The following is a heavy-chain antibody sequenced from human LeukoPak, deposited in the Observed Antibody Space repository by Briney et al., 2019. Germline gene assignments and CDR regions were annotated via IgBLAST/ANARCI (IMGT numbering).Heavy chain of an antibody. V-gene: IGHV3-66*02. D-gene: IGHD5/OR15-5a*01. J-gene: IGHJ4*02. CDR1: GFTVSSNY. CDR2: IYSGGST. CDR3: ARDDLVYPFDY. Sequence: GGSLRLSCAASGFTVSSNYMNWVRQAPGKGLEWVSVIYSGGSTYYSDCVKGRFTISRDKSKNTLYLQMYSLRAEDTAVYYCARDDLVYPFDYWGQGTLVTVSS.